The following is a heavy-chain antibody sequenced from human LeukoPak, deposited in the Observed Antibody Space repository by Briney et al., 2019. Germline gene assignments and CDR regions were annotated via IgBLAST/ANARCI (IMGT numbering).Heavy chain of an antibody. CDR1: GFTFSSYW. V-gene: IGHV3-7*01. Sequence: GGSLRLSCAASGFTFSSYWMSWVRQAPGKGLEWVANIKQDGSEKYYVDSVKGRFTISRDNARNPLYLQMNSLRAEDTAVYYCARVVPGWLSLGYWGQGTLVTVSS. J-gene: IGHJ4*02. D-gene: IGHD3-10*01. CDR3: ARVVPGWLSLGY. CDR2: IKQDGSEK.